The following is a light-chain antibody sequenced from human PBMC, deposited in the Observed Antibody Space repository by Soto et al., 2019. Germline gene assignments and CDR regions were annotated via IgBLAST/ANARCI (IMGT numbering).Light chain of an antibody. V-gene: IGKV3-20*01. CDR2: GAS. CDR1: QNVYNNY. Sequence: EIVLTQSPGTLSLSPGEGATLSCRASQNVYNNYLAWYQQKPGQAPRLLISGASSSATGIPDRFSGSGSGTDFTLTISRLELEDFAVYYCQRGGSSPPHTCGQGTKLEIK. CDR3: QRGGSSPPHT. J-gene: IGKJ2*01.